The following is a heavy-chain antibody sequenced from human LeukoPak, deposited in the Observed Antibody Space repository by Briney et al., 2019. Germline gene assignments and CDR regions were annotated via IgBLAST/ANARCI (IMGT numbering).Heavy chain of an antibody. D-gene: IGHD3-10*01. CDR1: GFTVSSNY. CDR2: IYSGGST. V-gene: IGHV3-53*01. CDR3: ARSPYVLLWFGSSVYFDY. Sequence: GGSLRLSCAASGFTVSSNYMSWVRQAPGKGLEWVSIIYSGGSTFYADSVKGRFTISRDNAKNSLYLQMNSLRAEDTAVYYCARSPYVLLWFGSSVYFDYWGQGTLVTVSS. J-gene: IGHJ4*02.